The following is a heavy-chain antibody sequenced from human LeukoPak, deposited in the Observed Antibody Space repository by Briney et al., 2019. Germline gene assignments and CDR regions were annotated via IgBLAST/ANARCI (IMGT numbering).Heavy chain of an antibody. Sequence: GGSLRLSCAASGFTFSSYEMNWVRQAPGKGLEWVSYISSSGSTIYYADSVKGRFTIFRDNSKNSLYLQMNSLRVEDTALYYCARESLVDYNFYYMDVWGKGTTVTVSS. CDR2: ISSSGSTI. CDR1: GFTFSSYE. CDR3: ARESLVDYNFYYMDV. V-gene: IGHV3-48*03. D-gene: IGHD1-26*01. J-gene: IGHJ6*03.